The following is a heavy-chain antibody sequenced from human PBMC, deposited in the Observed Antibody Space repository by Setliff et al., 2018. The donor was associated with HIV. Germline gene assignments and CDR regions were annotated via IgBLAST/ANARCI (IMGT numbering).Heavy chain of an antibody. CDR2: INSYNGNT. CDR3: SGSGAPPYYYYGMDV. J-gene: IGHJ6*02. Sequence: ASVKVSCKASGYTFTTYGVNWVRQAPGQGLEWMGWINSYNGNTKFAQKFQGRVTMTTDTSTTTAFMELRSLKADDTGIYYCSGSGAPPYYYYGMDVWGQGTTVTVSS. CDR1: GYTFTTYG. V-gene: IGHV1-18*04. D-gene: IGHD3-10*01.